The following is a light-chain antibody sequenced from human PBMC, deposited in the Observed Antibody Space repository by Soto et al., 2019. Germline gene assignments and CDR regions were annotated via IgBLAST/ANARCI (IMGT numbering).Light chain of an antibody. V-gene: IGKV4-1*01. Sequence: DIVMTQSPDSLAVSLGERATINCKSSQSVLYPANNKNYLAWYQQKPGQPPKLLIYWASARESGVPDRFSGSGSGTDFTLNISSLQAEDVAVYYCQQYYTIPLTFGQGTKVEIK. J-gene: IGKJ1*01. CDR3: QQYYTIPLT. CDR2: WAS. CDR1: QSVLYPANNKNY.